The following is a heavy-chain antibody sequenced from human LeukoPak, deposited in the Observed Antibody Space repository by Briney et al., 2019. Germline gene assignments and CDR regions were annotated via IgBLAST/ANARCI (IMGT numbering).Heavy chain of an antibody. CDR2: IIPIFGTA. CDR1: GGTFSSYA. Sequence: ASVKVSCKASGGTFSSYAISWVRQAPGQGLEWMGGIIPIFGTANYAQKFQGRVTITADESTSTAYMQLSSLRSEDTAVYYCARGYFDSSPPDYWGQGTLVTVPS. D-gene: IGHD3-9*01. CDR3: ARGYFDSSPPDY. V-gene: IGHV1-69*13. J-gene: IGHJ4*02.